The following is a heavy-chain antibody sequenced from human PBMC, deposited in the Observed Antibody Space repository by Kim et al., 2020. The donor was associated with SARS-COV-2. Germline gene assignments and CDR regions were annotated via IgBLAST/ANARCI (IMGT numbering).Heavy chain of an antibody. CDR3: ARPSTSFARGAFDI. V-gene: IGHV5-51*01. J-gene: IGHJ3*02. D-gene: IGHD2-2*01. Sequence: PSFQGQVTISADKSISTAYLQWSSLKASDTAMYYCARPSTSFARGAFDIWGQGTMVTVSS.